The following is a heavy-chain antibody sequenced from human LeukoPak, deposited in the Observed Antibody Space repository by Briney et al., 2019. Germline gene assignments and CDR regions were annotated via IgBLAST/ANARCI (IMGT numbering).Heavy chain of an antibody. D-gene: IGHD3-22*01. CDR1: GSTLDDYA. V-gene: IGHV3-9*03. Sequence: GRSLRLSCAASGSTLDDYAMHWVRQAPGKGLEWVSGISWNRVNIGYADSVKGRFTISRDNAKNSLYLQMNSLRAEDMALYYCAKGTMIVVAVGDYFDYWGQGTLVTVSS. CDR2: ISWNRVNI. J-gene: IGHJ4*02. CDR3: AKGTMIVVAVGDYFDY.